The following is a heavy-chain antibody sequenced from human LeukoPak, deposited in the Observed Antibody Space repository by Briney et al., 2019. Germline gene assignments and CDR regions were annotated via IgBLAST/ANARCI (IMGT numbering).Heavy chain of an antibody. V-gene: IGHV3-7*01. Sequence: PGGSLRLSCAVSDFSFASYWMCWVRQAPGKGLEWVANIKQDGSEKYYVDSVKGRFTISRDNAKNSLHLQMHSLRAEDTAVYYCARAGTSTTFRGFVWGQGTTVTVSS. J-gene: IGHJ6*02. D-gene: IGHD2-2*01. CDR2: IKQDGSEK. CDR3: ARAGTSTTFRGFV. CDR1: DFSFASYW.